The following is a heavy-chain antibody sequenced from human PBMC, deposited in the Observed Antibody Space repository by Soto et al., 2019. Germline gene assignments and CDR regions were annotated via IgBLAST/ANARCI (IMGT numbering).Heavy chain of an antibody. CDR2: ISSSSSYT. J-gene: IGHJ2*01. CDR3: ARAGYCSGGSCYPYEWYFDL. V-gene: IGHV3-11*05. D-gene: IGHD2-15*01. Sequence: QVQLVESGGGLVKPGGSLRLSCAASGFTFSDYYMSWIRQAPGKGLEWVSYISSSSSYTNYADSVKGRFTISRDNAKNSLYLQMNSLRAEDTAVYYCARAGYCSGGSCYPYEWYFDLWGRGTLVTVSS. CDR1: GFTFSDYY.